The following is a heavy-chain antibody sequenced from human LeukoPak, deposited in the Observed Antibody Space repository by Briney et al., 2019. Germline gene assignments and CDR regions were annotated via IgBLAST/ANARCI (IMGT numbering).Heavy chain of an antibody. CDR2: INPDNGGT. CDR3: ARDPSNSGYDYLYYFDY. J-gene: IGHJ4*02. CDR1: GYTFTGYY. V-gene: IGHV1-2*02. Sequence: ASVKVSCTASGYTFTGYYMHWVRQAPGQGLEWMGWINPDNGGTNYAQKFQGRVTMTRDMSIRTAYMELSRLRSDDTAVYYCARDPSNSGYDYLYYFDYWGQGTLVTVSS. D-gene: IGHD5-12*01.